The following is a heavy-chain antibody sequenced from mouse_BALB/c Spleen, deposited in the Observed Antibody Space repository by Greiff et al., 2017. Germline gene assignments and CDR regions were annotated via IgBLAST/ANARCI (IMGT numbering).Heavy chain of an antibody. Sequence: EVQLVESGGGLVKPGGSLKLSCAASGFTFSSYAMSWVRQSPEKRLEWVAEISSGGSYTYYPDTVTGRFTISRDNAKNTLYLEMSSLRSEDTAMYYCARTSNYGYAWFAYWGQGTLVTVSA. CDR2: ISSGGSYT. CDR1: GFTFSSYA. V-gene: IGHV5-9-4*01. CDR3: ARTSNYGYAWFAY. D-gene: IGHD2-2*01. J-gene: IGHJ3*01.